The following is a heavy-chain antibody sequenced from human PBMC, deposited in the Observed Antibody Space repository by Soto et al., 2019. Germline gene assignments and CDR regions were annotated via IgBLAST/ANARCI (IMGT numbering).Heavy chain of an antibody. CDR3: AKEGCSGGSCYSGPRYYYYYMDV. D-gene: IGHD2-15*01. Sequence: GGSLRLSCAASGFTFSSYAMSWVRQAPGKGLEWVSAISGSGGSTYYADSVKGRFTISRDNSKNTLYLQMNSLRAEDTAVYYCAKEGCSGGSCYSGPRYYYYYMDVWGKGTSV. V-gene: IGHV3-23*01. J-gene: IGHJ6*03. CDR2: ISGSGGST. CDR1: GFTFSSYA.